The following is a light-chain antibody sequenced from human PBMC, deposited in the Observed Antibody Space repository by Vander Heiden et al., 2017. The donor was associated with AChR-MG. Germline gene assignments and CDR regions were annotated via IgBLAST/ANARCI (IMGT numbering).Light chain of an antibody. CDR1: QRVINY. CDR3: QQSLTTPRYP. CDR2: AAS. J-gene: IGKJ2*01. Sequence: DIQVTQSPSSLSASVGDNVTITCRTSQRVINYLNWYLQKPGKAPELLIYAASRLQSGVPSRFSGSGSETDFTLTISGLQPEDFATYYCQQSLTTPRYPFGLGTKLEI. V-gene: IGKV1-39*01.